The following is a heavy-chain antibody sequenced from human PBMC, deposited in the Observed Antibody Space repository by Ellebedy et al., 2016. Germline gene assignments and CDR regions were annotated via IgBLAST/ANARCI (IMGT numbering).Heavy chain of an antibody. CDR1: GGSISSYY. Sequence: SETLSLXXTVSGGSISSYYWSWIRQPPGKGLEWIGYIYYSGSTNYNPSLKSRVTISVDTSKNQFSLKLSSVTAADTAVYYCARDSPYCGGDCYFDYWGQGTLVTVSS. CDR2: IYYSGST. D-gene: IGHD2-21*01. J-gene: IGHJ4*02. CDR3: ARDSPYCGGDCYFDY. V-gene: IGHV4-59*01.